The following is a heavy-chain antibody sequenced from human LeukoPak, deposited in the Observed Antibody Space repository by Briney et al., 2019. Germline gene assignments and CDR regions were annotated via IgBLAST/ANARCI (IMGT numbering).Heavy chain of an antibody. CDR1: GFTFSSYW. CDR2: IYSDGSRT. CDR3: ARDARYYDILTTNEYNWFDP. Sequence: GGSLRLSCAASGFTFSSYWMHWVRQAPGKGLVWVSRIYSDGSRTTYADSVKGRFTISGDNAKNTLYLQMNSLRAEDTAVYYCARDARYYDILTTNEYNWFDPWGQGTLVTVSS. V-gene: IGHV3-74*01. J-gene: IGHJ5*02. D-gene: IGHD3-9*01.